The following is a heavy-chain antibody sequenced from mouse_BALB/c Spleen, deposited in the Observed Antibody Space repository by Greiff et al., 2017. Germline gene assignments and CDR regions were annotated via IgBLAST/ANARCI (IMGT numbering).Heavy chain of an antibody. D-gene: IGHD4-1*02. Sequence: EVQLVESGGGLVKPGGSLKLSCAASGFTFSSYAMSWVRQTPEKRLEWVATISSGGSYTYYPDSVKGRFTISRDNAKNTLYLQMSSLRSEDTAMYYCARHPPSTDWYFDVWGAGTTVTVSS. CDR3: ARHPPSTDWYFDV. CDR1: GFTFSSYA. CDR2: ISSGGSYT. V-gene: IGHV5-9-3*01. J-gene: IGHJ1*01.